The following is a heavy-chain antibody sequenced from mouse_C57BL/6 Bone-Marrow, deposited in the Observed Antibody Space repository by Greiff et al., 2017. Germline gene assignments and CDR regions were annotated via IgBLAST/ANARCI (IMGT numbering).Heavy chain of an antibody. D-gene: IGHD2-5*01. CDR3: ARLGPYSNFFFDY. V-gene: IGHV1-53*01. Sequence: QVQLQQSGTELVKPGASVKLSCKASGYTFTSYWMHWVKQRPGQGLEWIGNINPSNGGTNYNEKFKSKATLTVDKSSSTAYMQLSSLKSEDSAVYYCARLGPYSNFFFDYWGQGTTLTVSS. CDR1: GYTFTSYW. J-gene: IGHJ2*01. CDR2: INPSNGGT.